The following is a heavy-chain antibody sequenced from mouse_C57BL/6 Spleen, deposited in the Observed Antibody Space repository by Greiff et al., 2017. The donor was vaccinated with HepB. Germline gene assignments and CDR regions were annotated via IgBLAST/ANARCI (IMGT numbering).Heavy chain of an antibody. V-gene: IGHV1-64*01. CDR1: GYTFTSYW. D-gene: IGHD1-1*01. CDR2: IHPNSGST. J-gene: IGHJ3*01. CDR3: AIYGSSYSAWFAY. Sequence: VQLQQPGAELVKPGASVKLSCKASGYTFTSYWMHWVKQRPGQGLEWIGMIHPNSGSTNYNEKFKSKATLTVDKSSSTAYMQLSSLTSEDSAVYYCAIYGSSYSAWFAYWGQGTLVTVSA.